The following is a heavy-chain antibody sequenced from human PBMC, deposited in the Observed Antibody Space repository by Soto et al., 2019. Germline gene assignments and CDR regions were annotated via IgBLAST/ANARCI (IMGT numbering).Heavy chain of an antibody. V-gene: IGHV4-59*08. CDR1: GGSIGSYY. Sequence: SETLSLTCTVSGGSIGSYYWSWIRQPPGKGLEWIGNIYYSGSTNYNPSLKSRVTMSLDTSKNQFSLKLSSVTAADTAVYYCATIRFGSFDPWGQGTLVTVSS. J-gene: IGHJ5*02. CDR2: IYYSGST. CDR3: ATIRFGSFDP. D-gene: IGHD3-10*01.